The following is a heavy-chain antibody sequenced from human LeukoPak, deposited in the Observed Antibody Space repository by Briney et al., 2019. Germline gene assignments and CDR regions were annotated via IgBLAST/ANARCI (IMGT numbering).Heavy chain of an antibody. Sequence: GGSLRLSCAASGFTFSSYAMHWVRQAPGKGLEWVAVISYDGSNKYYADSVKGRFTISRDNSKNTMYLQMNSLRAEDTAIFYCAKYERVAGRPWYFDYWGQGTLVTVSS. V-gene: IGHV3-30-3*02. CDR2: ISYDGSNK. CDR1: GFTFSSYA. CDR3: AKYERVAGRPWYFDY. J-gene: IGHJ4*02. D-gene: IGHD6-19*01.